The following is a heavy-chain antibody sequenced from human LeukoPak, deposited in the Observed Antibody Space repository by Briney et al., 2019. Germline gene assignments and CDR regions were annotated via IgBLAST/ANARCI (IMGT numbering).Heavy chain of an antibody. D-gene: IGHD5-18*01. CDR1: GGSLSSGGSY. J-gene: IGHJ5*02. Sequence: SETLSLTCTVSGGSLSSGGSYWSWIRQPAGKGREWIGRIYISGSTNYNPSLKSRVTISVDTSKNQFSLGLSSVTAADTAVYYCARDFRIRLDPWGQGTLVTVSS. V-gene: IGHV4-61*02. CDR2: IYISGST. CDR3: ARDFRIRLDP.